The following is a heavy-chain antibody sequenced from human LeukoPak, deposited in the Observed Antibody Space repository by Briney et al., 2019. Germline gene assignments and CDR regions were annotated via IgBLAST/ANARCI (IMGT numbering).Heavy chain of an antibody. CDR3: AREDSYGFDY. CDR2: INAGNGDK. D-gene: IGHD5-18*01. V-gene: IGHV1-3*01. CDR1: GYTFTSYT. Sequence: EASVKVSCTASGYTFTSYTIHWVRQAPGQRLEWMGWINAGNGDKKYSPKFQGKVIISRDTSASSAYMELSSLRSEDTAIYYCAREDSYGFDYWGQGTLVTVSS. J-gene: IGHJ4*02.